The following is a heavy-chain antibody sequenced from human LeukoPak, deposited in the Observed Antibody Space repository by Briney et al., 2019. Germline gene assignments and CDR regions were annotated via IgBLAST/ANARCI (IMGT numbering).Heavy chain of an antibody. D-gene: IGHD2/OR15-2a*01. V-gene: IGHV3-74*01. CDR1: GFTFSSYW. J-gene: IGHJ4*02. CDR3: VSFYETY. Sequence: GGSLRLSCAASGFTFSSYWMHWVRQAPGKGLVWVSRINSDGSSTSYADSVKGRFTISKDNAKNTVYLQMDSLRAEDTAVYYCVSFYETYWGRGTLVTVSS. CDR2: INSDGSST.